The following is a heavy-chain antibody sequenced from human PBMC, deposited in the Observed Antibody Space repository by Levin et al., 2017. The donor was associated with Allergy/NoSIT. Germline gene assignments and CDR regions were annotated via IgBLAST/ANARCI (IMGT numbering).Heavy chain of an antibody. V-gene: IGHV3-23*01. CDR1: GFTFSSYA. CDR3: AKGQWDIVVVVAATPDYMDV. D-gene: IGHD2-15*01. CDR2: ISGSGGST. Sequence: SCAASGFTFSSYAMSWVRQAPGKGLEWVSAISGSGGSTYYADSVKGRFTISRDNSKNTLYLQMNSLRAEDTAVYYCAKGQWDIVVVVAATPDYMDVWGKGTTVTVSS. J-gene: IGHJ6*03.